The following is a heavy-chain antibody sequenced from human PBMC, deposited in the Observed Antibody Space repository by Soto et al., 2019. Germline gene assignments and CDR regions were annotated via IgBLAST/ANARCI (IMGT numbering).Heavy chain of an antibody. J-gene: IGHJ6*03. D-gene: IGHD6-6*01. Sequence: SETLSLTCTVSGGSISSYCWSWIRQPPGKGLKWIGYIYYSGSTNYNPSLKSRVTISVDTSKNQFSLKLSSVTAADTAVYYCARDGGAARSYYMDVWGKGTTVTVSS. CDR1: GGSISSYC. CDR2: IYYSGST. V-gene: IGHV4-59*01. CDR3: ARDGGAARSYYMDV.